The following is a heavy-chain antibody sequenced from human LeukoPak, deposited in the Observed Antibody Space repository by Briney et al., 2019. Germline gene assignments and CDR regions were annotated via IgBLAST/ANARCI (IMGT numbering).Heavy chain of an antibody. CDR1: GYTFTSYY. CDR2: INPSGGST. V-gene: IGHV1-46*03. CDR3: AREVSMVRGVIIVNWFDP. D-gene: IGHD3-10*01. Sequence: ASMKVSCKASGYTFTSYYMHWVRQAPGQGLEWMGIINPSGGSTSYAQKFQGRVTMTRDTSTSTVYMELSSLRSEDTAVYYCAREVSMVRGVIIVNWFDPWGQGTLVTVSS. J-gene: IGHJ5*02.